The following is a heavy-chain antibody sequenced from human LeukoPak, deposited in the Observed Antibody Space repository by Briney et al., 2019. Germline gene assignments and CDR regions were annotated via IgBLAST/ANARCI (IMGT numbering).Heavy chain of an antibody. Sequence: GGSLRLSCAASGFTFSSYAMSWVRQAPGKGLEWVSAISGSGGSTYYADSVKGRSTISRDNSKNTLYLQMNSLRAEDTALYYCAKDIKVTHGAFDIWGQGTMVTVSS. CDR2: ISGSGGST. CDR1: GFTFSSYA. D-gene: IGHD2-21*02. V-gene: IGHV3-23*01. CDR3: AKDIKVTHGAFDI. J-gene: IGHJ3*02.